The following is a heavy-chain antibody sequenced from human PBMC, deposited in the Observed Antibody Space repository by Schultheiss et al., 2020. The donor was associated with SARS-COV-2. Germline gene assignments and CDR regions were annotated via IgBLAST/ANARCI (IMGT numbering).Heavy chain of an antibody. D-gene: IGHD2-15*01. CDR3: ARGDGRSYGMDV. CDR2: INHTGGT. CDR1: GGSVSSGSYY. Sequence: SETLSLTCTVSGGSVSSGSYYWSWIRQPPGKGLEWIGEINHTGGTNYNPSLKSRVTISVDTSKNQFSLKLSSVTAADTAVYYCARGDGRSYGMDVWGQGTTVTVSS. V-gene: IGHV4-39*07. J-gene: IGHJ6*02.